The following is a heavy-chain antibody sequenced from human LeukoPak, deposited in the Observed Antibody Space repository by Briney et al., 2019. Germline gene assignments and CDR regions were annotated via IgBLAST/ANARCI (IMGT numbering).Heavy chain of an antibody. D-gene: IGHD2-2*01. CDR1: VGTFSSYT. J-gene: IGHJ4*02. CDR3: ARSRYCSSTSCPIGVDY. V-gene: IGHV1-69*05. CDR2: IIPIFGTA. Sequence: ASVKVSCKASVGTFSSYTISWVRQALGQGLEWMGGIIPIFGTANYAQKFQGRVTITTDESTSTAYMELSSLRSEDTAVYYCARSRYCSSTSCPIGVDYWGQGTLVTVSS.